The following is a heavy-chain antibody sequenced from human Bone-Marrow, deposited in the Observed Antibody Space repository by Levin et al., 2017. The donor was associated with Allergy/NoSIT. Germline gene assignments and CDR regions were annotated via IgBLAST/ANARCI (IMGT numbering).Heavy chain of an antibody. J-gene: IGHJ4*02. V-gene: IGHV3-23*01. CDR2: ISGSGGST. CDR3: AKGWGIWFGEREFPYYFDY. D-gene: IGHD3-10*01. Sequence: LSGGSLRLSCAASGFTFSSYAMSWVRQAPGKGLEWVSAISGSGGSTYYADSVKGRFTISRDNSKNTLYLQMNSLRAEDTAVYYCAKGWGIWFGEREFPYYFDYWGQGTLVTVSS. CDR1: GFTFSSYA.